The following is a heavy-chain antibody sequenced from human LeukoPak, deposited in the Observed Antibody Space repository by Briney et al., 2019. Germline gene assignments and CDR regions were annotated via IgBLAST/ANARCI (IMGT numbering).Heavy chain of an antibody. CDR3: ARDKAAAGIEYYYGMDV. D-gene: IGHD6-13*01. V-gene: IGHV3-30*03. CDR2: MSYDGSNQ. J-gene: IGHJ6*02. CDR1: GFTFSSYG. Sequence: GGSLRLSCAASGFTFSSYGMYWVRQAPGKGLECVALMSYDGSNQYYPESVKGRFTISRDNSKNTLYLQMNSLRAEDTAVYYCARDKAAAGIEYYYGMDVWGQGTTVTVSS.